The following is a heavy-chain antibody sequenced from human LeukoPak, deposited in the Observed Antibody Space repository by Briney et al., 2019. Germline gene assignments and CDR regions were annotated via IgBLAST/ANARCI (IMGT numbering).Heavy chain of an antibody. CDR3: ARVWLGAFDI. CDR2: ISSSGSTI. Sequence: PGGSLRLSCAASGFTFSSYEMNWVRQAPGKGLEWVSYISSSGSTIYYADSVKGRFTISRDNAKNSLYLQMNSLRAEDTALYHCARVWLGAFDIWGQGTMVTVSS. CDR1: GFTFSSYE. D-gene: IGHD3-9*01. J-gene: IGHJ3*02. V-gene: IGHV3-48*03.